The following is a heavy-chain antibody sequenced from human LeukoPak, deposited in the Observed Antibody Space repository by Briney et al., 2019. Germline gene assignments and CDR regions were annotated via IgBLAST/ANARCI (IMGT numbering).Heavy chain of an antibody. CDR3: ARGPFYGDYDY. Sequence: SETLSLTCTVSGYSISSGYYWGRIRQPPGKGLEWIGSIYHSGSTYYNPSLKSRVTISVDTSKNQFSLKLSSVTAADTAVCDCARGPFYGDYDYWGQGTLVTVSS. J-gene: IGHJ4*02. D-gene: IGHD4-17*01. CDR1: GYSISSGYY. CDR2: IYHSGST. V-gene: IGHV4-38-2*02.